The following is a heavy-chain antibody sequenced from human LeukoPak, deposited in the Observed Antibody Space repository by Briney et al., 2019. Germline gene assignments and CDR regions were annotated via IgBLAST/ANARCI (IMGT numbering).Heavy chain of an antibody. D-gene: IGHD6-19*01. CDR3: AGELIAVAGTGYFDY. Sequence: TSETLSLNCAVSGYSISSGYYWGWIRQPPGKGLEWIGSIYHSGSTYYNPSLKSRVTISVDTSKNQFSLKLSSVNAADTAVYYCAGELIAVAGTGYFDYWGQGTLVTVSS. CDR1: GYSISSGYY. CDR2: IYHSGST. J-gene: IGHJ4*02. V-gene: IGHV4-38-2*02.